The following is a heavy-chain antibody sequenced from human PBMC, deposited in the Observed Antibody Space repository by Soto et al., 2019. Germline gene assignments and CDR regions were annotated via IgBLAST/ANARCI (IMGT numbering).Heavy chain of an antibody. J-gene: IGHJ4*02. CDR3: SSSVFGVIVTRNY. V-gene: IGHV3-73*01. Sequence: GGSLRLSCAASGFTFSDSAIHWVRQASGKGLEWVGRIRTKTNSYATTYAASVEGRFTISRDDSKNTAYLQMNSLKTEDTAVYYCSSSVFGVIVTRNYWGQGTLVTVSS. CDR2: IRTKTNSYAT. CDR1: GFTFSDSA. D-gene: IGHD3-3*01.